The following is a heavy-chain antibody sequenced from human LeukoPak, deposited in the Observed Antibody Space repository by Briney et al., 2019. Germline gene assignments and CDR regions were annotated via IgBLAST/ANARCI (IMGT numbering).Heavy chain of an antibody. V-gene: IGHV4-59*08. CDR3: ARHLGSSSWYLFDY. Sequence: SETLSLTCTVSGGSIGFYYWSWIRQAPGKTLEWIGYVYYSGSTTYNPSLKSRLTMSVDTSKNQFSLRLSSVTAADTAVYYCARHLGSSSWYLFDYWGQGTLLTVSS. J-gene: IGHJ4*02. CDR1: GGSIGFYY. CDR2: VYYSGST. D-gene: IGHD6-13*01.